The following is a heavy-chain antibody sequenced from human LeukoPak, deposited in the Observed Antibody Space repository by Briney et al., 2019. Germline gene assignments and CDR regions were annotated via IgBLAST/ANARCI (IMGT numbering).Heavy chain of an antibody. V-gene: IGHV3-30*02. CDR3: VREKGYYYYMDV. CDR2: IRYDGSNK. D-gene: IGHD1-26*01. CDR1: GFTFSSYG. J-gene: IGHJ6*03. Sequence: GGSLRLSCAASGFTFSSYGMHWVRQAPGKGLEWVAFIRYDGSNKYYADSVKGRFTISRDNSKNTLYLQMNSLRAEDTAVYYCVREKGYYYYMDVWGKGTTVTISS.